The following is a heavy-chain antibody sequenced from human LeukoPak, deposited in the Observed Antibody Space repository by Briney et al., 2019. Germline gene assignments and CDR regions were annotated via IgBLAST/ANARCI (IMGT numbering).Heavy chain of an antibody. D-gene: IGHD5-12*01. Sequence: ASVKVSCEASGYTFTSYGISWVRQAPGQGLEWMGWISAYNGNTNYAQKLQGRVTMTTDTSTSTAYMELRSLRSDDTAVYYCARSDDGYGYFDYWGQGTLVTVSS. V-gene: IGHV1-18*01. CDR1: GYTFTSYG. CDR3: ARSDDGYGYFDY. J-gene: IGHJ4*02. CDR2: ISAYNGNT.